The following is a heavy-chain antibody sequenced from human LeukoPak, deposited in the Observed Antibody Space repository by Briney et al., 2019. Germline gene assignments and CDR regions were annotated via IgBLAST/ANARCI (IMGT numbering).Heavy chain of an antibody. Sequence: GGSLRLSCAASGVTFSSYGMHWVRQAPGKGVEGVAFIRYDRSNKYYADSVKGRFTISRDNSKNTLYLQMNSLRAEDTAVYYCAKDRPPFVVVPAAVDYWGQGTLVTVSS. CDR1: GVTFSSYG. J-gene: IGHJ4*02. V-gene: IGHV3-30*02. CDR2: IRYDRSNK. CDR3: AKDRPPFVVVPAAVDY. D-gene: IGHD2-2*01.